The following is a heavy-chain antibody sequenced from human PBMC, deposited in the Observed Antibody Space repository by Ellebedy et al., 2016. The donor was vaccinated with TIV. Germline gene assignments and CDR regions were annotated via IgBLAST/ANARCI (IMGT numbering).Heavy chain of an antibody. Sequence: GGSLRLXCAASGFSFSDFAMSWVRQTPGKGLEWVSTLSCSGGSTYYADSMRGRFTISRDHAKISLYLQMNSLRAEETAVYYCARLIHGTTAYYWGQGTLVTVSS. J-gene: IGHJ4*02. V-gene: IGHV3-23*01. CDR2: LSCSGGST. CDR3: ARLIHGTTAYY. CDR1: GFSFSDFA. D-gene: IGHD1-7*01.